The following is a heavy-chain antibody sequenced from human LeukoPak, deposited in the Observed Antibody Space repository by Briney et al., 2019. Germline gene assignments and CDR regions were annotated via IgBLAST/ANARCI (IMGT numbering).Heavy chain of an antibody. J-gene: IGHJ5*02. CDR2: IIPIFGTA. CDR1: GYTFTNFG. D-gene: IGHD3-22*01. V-gene: IGHV1-69*13. CDR3: ARGDYYDSSGPFDWFDP. Sequence: GASVKVSCKASGYTFTNFGISWVRQAPGQGLEWMGGIIPIFGTANYAQKFQGRVTITADESTSTAYMELSSLRSVDTAVYYCARGDYYDSSGPFDWFDPWGQGTLVTVSS.